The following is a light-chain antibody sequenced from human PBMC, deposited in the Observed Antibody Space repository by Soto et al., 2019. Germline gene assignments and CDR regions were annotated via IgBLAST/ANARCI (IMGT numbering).Light chain of an antibody. Sequence: EVVFTQSPSTLSLSPGERATLSCRASQSVSSYLAWYQQKPGQAPRLLIYDASNRATGIPARFSGSGSGTDFTLTISSLEPEDFAVYYCQQRSNWPRTFGQGIKV. CDR2: DAS. J-gene: IGKJ1*01. CDR1: QSVSSY. CDR3: QQRSNWPRT. V-gene: IGKV3-11*01.